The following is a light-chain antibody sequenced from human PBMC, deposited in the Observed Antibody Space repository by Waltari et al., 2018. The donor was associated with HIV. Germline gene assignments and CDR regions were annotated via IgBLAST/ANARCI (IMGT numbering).Light chain of an antibody. CDR3: STWDVSLGAGV. V-gene: IGLV1-51*01. CDR2: DNN. CDR1: SSNIGSTF. Sequence: QSVLTQPPSVSAAPGQEVTIPCSGSSSNIGSTFVSWSQHVPGAAPKLLIYDNNKRPSGIPDRSGSKSGTSVTLGITGLQTGDEADYYCSTWDVSLGAGVFGGGTKLTVL. J-gene: IGLJ2*01.